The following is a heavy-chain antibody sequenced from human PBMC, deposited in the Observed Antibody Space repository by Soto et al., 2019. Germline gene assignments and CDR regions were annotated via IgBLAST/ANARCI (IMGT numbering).Heavy chain of an antibody. D-gene: IGHD5-12*01. CDR1: GGSISSGGYP. Sequence: QLQLQESGSGLVKPSQTLSPTCAVPGGSISSGGYPWGWIRQPPGRGRGWIGSIYLSGSTYDNPSLKRRATRAVARAKNQFSLKLSSVTAADTAVYYCAAGGGLPRYYWGQGTLVTVSS. CDR2: IYLSGST. CDR3: AAGGGLPRYY. V-gene: IGHV4-30-2*01. J-gene: IGHJ4*02.